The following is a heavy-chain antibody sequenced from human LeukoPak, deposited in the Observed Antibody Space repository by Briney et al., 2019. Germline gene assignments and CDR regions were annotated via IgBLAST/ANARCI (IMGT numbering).Heavy chain of an antibody. CDR2: IYTSGST. Sequence: SETLSLTCTVSGGSISSGSYYWSWIRQPAGKGLEWIGRIYTSGSTNYNPSLKSRVTISVDTSKNQFSLKLSSVTAADTAVYYCARVPTTVTTWFDYWGQGTLVTVSS. CDR1: GGSISSGSYY. J-gene: IGHJ4*02. CDR3: ARVPTTVTTWFDY. V-gene: IGHV4-61*02. D-gene: IGHD4-17*01.